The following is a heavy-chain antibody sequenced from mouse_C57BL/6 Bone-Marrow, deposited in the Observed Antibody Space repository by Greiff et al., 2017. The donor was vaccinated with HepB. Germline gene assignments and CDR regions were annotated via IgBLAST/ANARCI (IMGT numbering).Heavy chain of an antibody. D-gene: IGHD1-1*01. CDR1: GYTFTDHT. J-gene: IGHJ1*03. CDR2: IYPRDGSN. V-gene: IGHV1-78*01. CDR3: ARDYGSSHWYFDV. Sequence: VQLQQSDAELVKPGASVKISCKVSGYTFTDHTIHWMKQRPEQGLEWIGYIYPRDGSNKYNEKFKGKATLTADKSSSTAYMQLNSLTSEDSAVYFCARDYGSSHWYFDVWGTGTTVTVSS.